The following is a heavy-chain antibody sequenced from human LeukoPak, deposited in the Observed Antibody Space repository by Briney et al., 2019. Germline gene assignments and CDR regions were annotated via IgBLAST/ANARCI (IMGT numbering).Heavy chain of an antibody. CDR1: GFTFSSYN. CDR2: ISTSGNTI. CDR3: ARKYSGSGNYFFDY. Sequence: GGSLRLSCAASGFTFSSYNMNWVRQAPGKGLEWVSFISTSGNTIYYVDSVKGRFTISRDNAKNSLYLQKNSLRDEDTAVYYCARKYSGSGNYFFDYWGQGTLVTVSS. D-gene: IGHD3-10*01. J-gene: IGHJ4*02. V-gene: IGHV3-48*02.